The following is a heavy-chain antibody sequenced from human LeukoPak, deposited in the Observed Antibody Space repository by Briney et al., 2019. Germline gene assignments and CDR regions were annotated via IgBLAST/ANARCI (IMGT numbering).Heavy chain of an antibody. CDR1: GFTFSSYS. Sequence: PGGSLRLSCAASGFTFSSYSMNWVRQAPGKGLEWVSSISSSSTYIYYADSVKGRFTISRDNAKNSLYLQMNSLRAEDTAVYYCARNQWLDFDAFDIWGQGTMVTVSS. CDR2: ISSSSTYI. CDR3: ARNQWLDFDAFDI. D-gene: IGHD6-19*01. J-gene: IGHJ3*02. V-gene: IGHV3-21*01.